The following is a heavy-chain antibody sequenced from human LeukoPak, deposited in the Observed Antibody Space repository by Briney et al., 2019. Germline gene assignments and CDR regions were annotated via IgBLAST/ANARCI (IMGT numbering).Heavy chain of an antibody. D-gene: IGHD3-16*01. Sequence: GESLKIFCEASGYSFTTYWIGWVRQMPAKELVWMVIIYPTDSQTIYSPSLQSQVTISADKSISTAYLQWSSLKASDSGVYYCARWGARFSGNYYFDYWGQGTLVTVSS. V-gene: IGHV5-51*01. CDR1: GYSFTTYW. CDR3: ARWGARFSGNYYFDY. J-gene: IGHJ4*02. CDR2: IYPTDSQT.